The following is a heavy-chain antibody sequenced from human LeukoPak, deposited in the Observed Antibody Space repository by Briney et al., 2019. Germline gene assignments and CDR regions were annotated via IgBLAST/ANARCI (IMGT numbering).Heavy chain of an antibody. CDR1: GYTFTGYY. Sequence: GASVKVSCKASGYTFTGYYMHWVRQPPGQGLEWMGWINPNSGDTKYAQKFQGRATMTRDTSISTAYMELSRLTSDDTAVYYCATQRGSYLWGTDFDYWGQGTLVTVSS. CDR3: ATQRGSYLWGTDFDY. V-gene: IGHV1-2*02. J-gene: IGHJ4*02. CDR2: INPNSGDT. D-gene: IGHD3-16*01.